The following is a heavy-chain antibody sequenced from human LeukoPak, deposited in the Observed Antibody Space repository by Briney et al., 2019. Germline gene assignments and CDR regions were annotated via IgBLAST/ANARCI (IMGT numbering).Heavy chain of an antibody. Sequence: GGSLRLSCAASGFTFSSYSMNWVRQAPGKGLEWVSSISSSSSYIYYADSVKGRFTISRDNAKNSLYLQMNSLRAEDTAVYYCARDHMVRGVKVLDYYYYMDVWGKGTTVTISS. CDR1: GFTFSSYS. J-gene: IGHJ6*03. V-gene: IGHV3-21*01. CDR3: ARDHMVRGVKVLDYYYYMDV. D-gene: IGHD3-10*01. CDR2: ISSSSSYI.